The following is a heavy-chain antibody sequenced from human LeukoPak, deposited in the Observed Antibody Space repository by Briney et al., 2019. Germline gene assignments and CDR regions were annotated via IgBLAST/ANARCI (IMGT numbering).Heavy chain of an antibody. CDR3: ARQYYYGSGLDY. CDR2: IYYSGST. V-gene: IGHV4-39*01. D-gene: IGHD3-10*01. Sequence: SETLSLTCAVSSGSISNTNYCWGWLRQPPGKGLEWIGSIYYSGSTYYNPSLKSRVTISVDTSKNQFSLKLSSVTAADTAVYYCARQYYYGSGLDYWGQGTLVTVSS. J-gene: IGHJ4*02. CDR1: SGSISNTNYC.